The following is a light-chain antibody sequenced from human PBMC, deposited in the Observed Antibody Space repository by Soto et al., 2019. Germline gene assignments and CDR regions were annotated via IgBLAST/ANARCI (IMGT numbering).Light chain of an antibody. V-gene: IGKV3-20*01. J-gene: IGKJ4*01. CDR3: QQYGSSPPP. CDR1: QSVSSSY. CDR2: GAS. Sequence: EIVLTQSPGTLSLSPGERATLSCRASQSVSSSYVAWYQLKPGQAPRLFIYGASSRATGIPDRFSGSGSGTVFTLSISRLEPEDFAVYYCQQYGSSPPPFGGGTKVEIK.